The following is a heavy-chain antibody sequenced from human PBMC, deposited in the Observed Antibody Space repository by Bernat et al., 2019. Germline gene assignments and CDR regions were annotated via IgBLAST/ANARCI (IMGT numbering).Heavy chain of an antibody. CDR1: GFTVNSNH. CDR2: IYTGGTT. Sequence: EVQLVETGGDLIQPGGFLRLSCAASGFTVNSNHMTWVRQTQGKGLEWVSIIYTGGTTYYAYEVKGRFTISRDNSKNTMYLQKNRLRDEDTAVYYCARLITVGPWRFDSWGQGTLVTVSS. D-gene: IGHD4-23*01. J-gene: IGHJ4*02. V-gene: IGHV3-53*02. CDR3: ARLITVGPWRFDS.